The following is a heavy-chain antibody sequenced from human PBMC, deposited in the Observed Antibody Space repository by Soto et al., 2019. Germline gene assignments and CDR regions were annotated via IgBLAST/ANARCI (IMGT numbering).Heavy chain of an antibody. J-gene: IGHJ4*02. D-gene: IGHD3-3*01. CDR1: GFTFSSYS. V-gene: IGHV3-21*01. CDR3: ASPYYDFWSGYYTNY. CDR2: ISSSSSYI. Sequence: EVQLVESGGGLVKPGGSLRLSCAASGFTFSSYSMNWVRQAPGKGLEWVSSISSSSSYIYYADSVKGRFTISRDNAKNSLYLQMNSLRAEDTAVYYCASPYYDFWSGYYTNYWGQGTLVTVSS.